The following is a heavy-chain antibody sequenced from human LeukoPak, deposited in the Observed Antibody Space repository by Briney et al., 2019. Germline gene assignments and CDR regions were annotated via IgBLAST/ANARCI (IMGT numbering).Heavy chain of an antibody. CDR2: IKWNGGST. CDR3: ARDGDVDTAMVNPPFDY. CDR1: GFTFDDYG. Sequence: SGGSLRLSCAASGFTFDDYGMSWVRQAPGKGLEWVSGIKWNGGSTGYADSVKGRFTISRDNAKNSLYLQMNSLRAEDTALYYCARDGDVDTAMVNPPFDYWGQGTLVTVSS. J-gene: IGHJ4*02. V-gene: IGHV3-20*04. D-gene: IGHD5-18*01.